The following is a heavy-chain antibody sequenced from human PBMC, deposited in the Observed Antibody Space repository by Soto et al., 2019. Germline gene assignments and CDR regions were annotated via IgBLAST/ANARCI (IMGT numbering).Heavy chain of an antibody. Sequence: QVQLVQSGAEVKKPGASVKVSCKASGYTFTSYGISWVRQAPGQGLEWMGWISAYNGNTNYAQKLQGRVPRTTDPSTSTADMELRSLRSDDTAVYYGARDLAAAGPVGPGGIDYWGQGTLVTVSS. CDR1: GYTFTSYG. CDR2: ISAYNGNT. V-gene: IGHV1-18*01. D-gene: IGHD6-13*01. J-gene: IGHJ4*02. CDR3: ARDLAAAGPVGPGGIDY.